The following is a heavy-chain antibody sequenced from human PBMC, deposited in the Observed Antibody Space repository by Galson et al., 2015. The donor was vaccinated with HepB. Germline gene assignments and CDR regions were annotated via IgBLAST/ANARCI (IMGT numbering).Heavy chain of an antibody. CDR3: AKGGYCSSTSCYQPYYYYMDV. CDR1: GFTFSSHA. Sequence: SLRLCCAAPGFTFSSHAMSWVRQAPVKGLEWVSAISGSGGSKYYADSVKGRFTISRDNSKNTLYLQMNSLRAEDTAVYYCAKGGYCSSTSCYQPYYYYMDVWGKGTTVTVSS. CDR2: ISGSGGSK. J-gene: IGHJ6*03. V-gene: IGHV3-23*01. D-gene: IGHD2-2*01.